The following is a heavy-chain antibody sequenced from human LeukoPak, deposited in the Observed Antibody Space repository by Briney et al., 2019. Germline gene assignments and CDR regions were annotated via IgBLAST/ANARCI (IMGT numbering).Heavy chain of an antibody. CDR3: ARETRDAFDI. CDR2: IWYDGSDK. V-gene: IGHV3-33*08. CDR1: GFTFSSYS. Sequence: GGSLRLSCAASGFTFSSYSMNWVRQAPGKGLEWVAVIWYDGSDKYYADSVKGRFTISRDNSKNTLYLQMNSLRAEDTAVYYCARETRDAFDIWGQGTMVTVSS. J-gene: IGHJ3*02.